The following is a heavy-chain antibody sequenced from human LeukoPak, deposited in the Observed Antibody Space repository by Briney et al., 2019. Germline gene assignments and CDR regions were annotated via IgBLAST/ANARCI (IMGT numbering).Heavy chain of an antibody. CDR1: GFTFSSYA. D-gene: IGHD6-13*01. V-gene: IGHV3-23*01. Sequence: PGGSLRLSCAASGFTFSSYAMSWVRQAPGKGLEWVSAISGSGGSTYYADSVKGRFTISRDNSKNTLYLQMNSLRAEDTAVYYCARDSAAAGTRDFQHWGQGTLVTVSS. CDR3: ARDSAAAGTRDFQH. CDR2: ISGSGGST. J-gene: IGHJ1*01.